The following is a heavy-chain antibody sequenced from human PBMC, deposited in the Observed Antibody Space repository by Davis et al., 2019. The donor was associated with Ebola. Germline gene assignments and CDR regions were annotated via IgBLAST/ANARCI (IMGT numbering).Heavy chain of an antibody. CDR2: IIPIFGTA. Sequence: SVKVSCKASGGTFSRYAISWVRQAPGQGLEWMGGIIPIFGTANYAQKFQGRVTITADKSTSTAYMELSSLRSEDTAVYYCARANEQWLSGLDVKAPNWYFDLWGRGTLVTVSS. D-gene: IGHD6-19*01. CDR1: GGTFSRYA. J-gene: IGHJ2*01. V-gene: IGHV1-69*06. CDR3: ARANEQWLSGLDVKAPNWYFDL.